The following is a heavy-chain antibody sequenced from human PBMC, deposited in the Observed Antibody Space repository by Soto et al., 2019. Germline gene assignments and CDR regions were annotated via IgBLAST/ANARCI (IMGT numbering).Heavy chain of an antibody. CDR1: GGSISSYY. CDR2: IYYSGST. V-gene: IGHV4-59*01. Sequence: TSETLSLTCTVSGGSISSYYWSWIRQPPGKGLEWIGYIYYSGSTNYNPSLKSRVTISVGTSKNQFSLKLSSVTAADTAVYYCARIREGIVGAIDYWGQGTLVTVSS. J-gene: IGHJ4*02. D-gene: IGHD1-26*01. CDR3: ARIREGIVGAIDY.